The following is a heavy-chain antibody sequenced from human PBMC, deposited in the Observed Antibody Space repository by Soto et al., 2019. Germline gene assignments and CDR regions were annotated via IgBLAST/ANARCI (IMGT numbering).Heavy chain of an antibody. V-gene: IGHV4-4*02. CDR2: IYHSGST. D-gene: IGHD5-12*01. CDR3: ASQENDYHAHGY. CDR1: SGSISSSNW. Sequence: SETLSLTCAVSSGSISSSNWWSWVRQPPGKGLEWIGEIYHSGSTNYNPSLKSRVTISVDKSKNQFSLKLSSVTAADTAVYYCASQENDYHAHGYWGQGTLVTVSS. J-gene: IGHJ4*02.